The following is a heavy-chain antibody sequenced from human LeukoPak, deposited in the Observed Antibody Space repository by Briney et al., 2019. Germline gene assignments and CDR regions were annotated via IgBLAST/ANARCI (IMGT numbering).Heavy chain of an antibody. J-gene: IGHJ6*03. Sequence: PGRSLRLSCLASGFTFSNYAMNWVRQAPGKGLEWVSAISGDGDSTYYADSVRGRFIISRDTFKNTLFLQLKSLRAEDTAIYYCAKLEGSGWSGYMDVWGKGTTVIVS. CDR1: GFTFSNYA. CDR2: ISGDGDST. D-gene: IGHD6-19*01. V-gene: IGHV3-23*01. CDR3: AKLEGSGWSGYMDV.